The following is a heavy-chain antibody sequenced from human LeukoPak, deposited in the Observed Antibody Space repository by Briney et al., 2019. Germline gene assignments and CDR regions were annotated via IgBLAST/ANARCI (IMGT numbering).Heavy chain of an antibody. CDR2: IRYDGSNK. CDR3: AKDLSGYGIAAAGIDY. J-gene: IGHJ4*02. V-gene: IGHV3-30*02. CDR1: GFTFSSYG. Sequence: GGSLRLSCAASGFTFSSYGMHWVRQAPGKGLEWVAFIRYDGSNKYYADSVKGRFTISRDNSKNTLYLQMNSLRAEDTAVYYCAKDLSGYGIAAAGIDYWGQGTLVTVSS. D-gene: IGHD6-13*01.